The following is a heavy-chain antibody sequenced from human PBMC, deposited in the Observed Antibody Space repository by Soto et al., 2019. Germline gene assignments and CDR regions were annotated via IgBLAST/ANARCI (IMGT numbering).Heavy chain of an antibody. CDR2: ISYDGSNK. CDR3: AQSEVGATGVLVY. D-gene: IGHD1-26*01. Sequence: QVQLVESGGGVVQPGRSLRLSCAASGFTFSSYAMHCVRQAPGKGLEWVAVISYDGSNKYYADSVKGRFTISRDNSKNTLYLQMNSLRAEDTAVYYCAQSEVGATGVLVYWGQGTLVTVSS. V-gene: IGHV3-30-3*01. J-gene: IGHJ4*02. CDR1: GFTFSSYA.